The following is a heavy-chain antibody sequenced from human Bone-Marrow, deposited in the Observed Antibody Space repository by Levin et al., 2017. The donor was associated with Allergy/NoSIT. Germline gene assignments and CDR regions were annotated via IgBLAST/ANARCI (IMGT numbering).Heavy chain of an antibody. J-gene: IGHJ4*02. D-gene: IGHD2-15*01. V-gene: IGHV4-34*01. Sequence: SQTLSLTCAVYGGSFSDYYWNWIRQPPGKGLQWIGEVSHSGRTNYEPSLRSRVTISVDTSKNQFSLKLTSVTAADTAVYYCARGLGYCSGGNCYSDFESWGQGTLVTVSS. CDR1: GGSFSDYY. CDR2: VSHSGRT. CDR3: ARGLGYCSGGNCYSDFES.